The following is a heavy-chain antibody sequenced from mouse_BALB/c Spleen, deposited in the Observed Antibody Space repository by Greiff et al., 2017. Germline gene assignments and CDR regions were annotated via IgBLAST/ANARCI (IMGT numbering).Heavy chain of an antibody. V-gene: IGHV1S56*01. CDR3: ASNSYYYAMDY. CDR1: GYTFTSYY. Sequence: QVQLKQSGPELVKPGASVRISCKASGYTFTSYYIHWVKQRPGQGLEWIGWIYPGNVNTKYNEKFKGKATLTADKSSSTAYMQLSSLTSEDSAVYFCASNSYYYAMDYWGQGTSVTVSS. J-gene: IGHJ4*01. D-gene: IGHD1-3*01. CDR2: IYPGNVNT.